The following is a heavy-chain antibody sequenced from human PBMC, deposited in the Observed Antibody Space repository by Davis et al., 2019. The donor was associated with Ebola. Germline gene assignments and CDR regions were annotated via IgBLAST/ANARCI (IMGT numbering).Heavy chain of an antibody. CDR1: PSPFSSPY. V-gene: IGHV1-2*06. Sequence: ASVKVSCTASPSPFSSPYLHWVRQAPGQGLEWMGRINPNFGGKIYAQKFQDRVTMTIDTSINTAYMELDRLRSDETAVYYCARDFSPMTTVNFDYWGQGTLVTVSA. D-gene: IGHD4-17*01. CDR2: INPNFGGK. CDR3: ARDFSPMTTVNFDY. J-gene: IGHJ4*02.